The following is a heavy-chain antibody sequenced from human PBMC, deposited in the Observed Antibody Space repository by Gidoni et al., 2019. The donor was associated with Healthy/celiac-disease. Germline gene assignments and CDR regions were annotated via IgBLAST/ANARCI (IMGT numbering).Heavy chain of an antibody. V-gene: IGHV3-30*18. J-gene: IGHJ4*02. D-gene: IGHD3-10*01. Sequence: GFTFSSYGMHWVRQAPGKGLEWVAVISYDGSNKYYADSVKGRFTISRDNSKNTLYLQMNSLRAEDTAVYYCAKDYGDGEFSYYFDCWGQGTLVTVSS. CDR3: AKDYGDGEFSYYFDC. CDR1: GFTFSSYG. CDR2: ISYDGSNK.